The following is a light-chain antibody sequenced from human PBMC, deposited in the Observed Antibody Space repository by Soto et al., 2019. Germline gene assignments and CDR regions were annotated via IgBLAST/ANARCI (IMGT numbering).Light chain of an antibody. V-gene: IGKV3D-20*02. J-gene: IGKJ1*01. CDR3: QQSYSTPWT. CDR1: QSLANSF. CDR2: DTS. Sequence: EFVLTQSPGTLSLSPGERATLSCRASQSLANSFIAWYQQKPGQAPRLLIYDTSSRASGIPDRFSGSGSGTDFTLTISSLQPEDFATYYCQQSYSTPWTFGQGTKVDIK.